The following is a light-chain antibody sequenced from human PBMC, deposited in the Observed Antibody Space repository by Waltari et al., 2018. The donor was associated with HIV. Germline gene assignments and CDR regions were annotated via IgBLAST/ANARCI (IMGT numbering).Light chain of an antibody. CDR1: QSVLFRADNPNY. CDR2: SAS. CDR3: QQFYGAPLT. J-gene: IGKJ4*01. Sequence: DIVMTQSPDSLALSLGERATLNCKSSQSVLFRADNPNYLVWYKQKPGQPPKILIYSASNRAPGVPDRFSGSGSGTDFTLTISSLQAEDVAVYYCQQFYGAPLTFGVGTKVEIK. V-gene: IGKV4-1*01.